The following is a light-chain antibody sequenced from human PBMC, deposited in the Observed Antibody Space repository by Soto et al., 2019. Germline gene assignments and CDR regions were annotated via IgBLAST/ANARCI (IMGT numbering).Light chain of an antibody. CDR3: LQDYNYPRT. Sequence: AIQMTQSPSSLSASVGDRVTITCRASQGIRNDLGWYQQKPGKAPKLLIYAASSLQSGVPSRFSGSASGTDFTLTISSLQPEDFASYYCLQDYNYPRTFGQGTKLEIK. V-gene: IGKV1-6*01. J-gene: IGKJ2*01. CDR2: AAS. CDR1: QGIRND.